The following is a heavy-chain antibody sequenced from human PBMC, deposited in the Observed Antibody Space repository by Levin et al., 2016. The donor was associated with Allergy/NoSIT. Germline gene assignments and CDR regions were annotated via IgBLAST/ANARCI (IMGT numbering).Heavy chain of an antibody. V-gene: IGHV4-34*01. CDR2: INHGGSS. Sequence: WIRQPPGKGLEWIGEINHGGSSNYNPSLKSRITMSVDTSKRQFSLNLTSVTAADTAVYYCARGPAPDNQNDAMDVWGQGTTVTVSS. CDR3: ARGPAPDNQNDAMDV. D-gene: IGHD1-1*01. J-gene: IGHJ6*02.